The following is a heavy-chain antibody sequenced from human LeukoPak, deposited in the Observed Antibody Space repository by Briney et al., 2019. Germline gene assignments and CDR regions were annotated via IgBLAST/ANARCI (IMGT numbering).Heavy chain of an antibody. CDR3: ARVRGSWSLDY. D-gene: IGHD3-16*01. Sequence: PGGSLRLSCAASGFTFSNYWMSWVRQAPGKRLEQVANIKQDGSEKYYVDSVKGRFTISRGNAKNSLYLQMNSLRAEDTAVYSCARVRGSWSLDYWGQGTLVTVSS. CDR2: IKQDGSEK. CDR1: GFTFSNYW. J-gene: IGHJ4*02. V-gene: IGHV3-7*01.